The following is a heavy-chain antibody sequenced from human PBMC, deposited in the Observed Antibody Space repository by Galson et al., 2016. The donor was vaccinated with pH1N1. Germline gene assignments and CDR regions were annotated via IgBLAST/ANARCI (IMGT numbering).Heavy chain of an antibody. V-gene: IGHV3-23*01. J-gene: IGHJ6*02. CDR3: ARGPTTRRGYYGLDI. D-gene: IGHD1-26*01. CDR1: GFSLSDYA. Sequence: SLRLSCAASGFSLSDYAMTWVRQAPGKGLEWVSDISGRGGTTHYADSVKGRFTISRDNSKNTLYLHMSSLRAEDTALYYCARGPTTRRGYYGLDIWGQGTTVTVSS. CDR2: ISGRGGTT.